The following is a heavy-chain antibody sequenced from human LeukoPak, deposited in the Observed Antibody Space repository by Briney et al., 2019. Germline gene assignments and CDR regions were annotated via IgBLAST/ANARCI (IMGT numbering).Heavy chain of an antibody. CDR1: GFTFKNYR. V-gene: IGHV3-7*01. CDR3: ARNRATNDY. Sequence: QPGGSLRLSCTASGFTFKNYRMTWVRQAPGKGLEWVASMKDDGNEIQYVASVKGRFTISRDNAKNSLYLQMNNLRAEDTAVYYCARNRATNDYWGQGTLVTVSS. D-gene: IGHD1-26*01. J-gene: IGHJ4*02. CDR2: MKDDGNEI.